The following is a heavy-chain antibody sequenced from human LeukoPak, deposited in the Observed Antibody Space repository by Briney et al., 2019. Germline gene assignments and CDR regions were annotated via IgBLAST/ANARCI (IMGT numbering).Heavy chain of an antibody. D-gene: IGHD3-22*01. J-gene: IGHJ4*02. CDR2: IRTKTNNFAT. CDR3: TRLLDYNGYYYGAFDY. V-gene: IGHV3-73*01. CDR1: GFTFSASA. Sequence: GGSLRLSCAASGFTFSASAMHWVRQASGKGLEWVGRIRTKTNNFATGYAASVKGRFTVSRDDSKNTAYLQMNSLKTEDTAVYYCTRLLDYNGYYYGAFDYWGQGTLVTVSS.